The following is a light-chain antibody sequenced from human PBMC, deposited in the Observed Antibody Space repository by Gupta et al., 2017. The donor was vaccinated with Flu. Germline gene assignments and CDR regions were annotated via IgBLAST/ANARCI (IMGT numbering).Light chain of an antibody. V-gene: IGLV2-23*02. J-gene: IGLJ2*01. CDR2: EVT. CDR1: SSAVGSYNL. Sequence: ITISCTGTSSAVGSYNLVSWYQQHPGKAPNLMLSEVTKRPSGVSSRFPGSPSGNTASLTISGLQAEDEADYYCCSSAGSSTVIFGGGTKLT. CDR3: CSSAGSSTVI.